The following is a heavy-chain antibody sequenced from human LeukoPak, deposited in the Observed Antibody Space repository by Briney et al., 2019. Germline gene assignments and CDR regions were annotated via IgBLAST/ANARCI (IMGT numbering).Heavy chain of an antibody. CDR1: GFTFRSYW. J-gene: IGHJ4*02. V-gene: IGHV3-7*02. CDR2: IKEDGSEK. CDR3: ARGVSYRVVVTATDFDF. Sequence: GGSLRLSCAVSGFTFRSYWMSWVRQAPGKGLEWVANIKEDGSEKYYVDSVKGRFTISRDNAKNSLYLQMNSLRAEDTAVYYCARGVSYRVVVTATDFDFWGQGTLVTVSS. D-gene: IGHD2-21*02.